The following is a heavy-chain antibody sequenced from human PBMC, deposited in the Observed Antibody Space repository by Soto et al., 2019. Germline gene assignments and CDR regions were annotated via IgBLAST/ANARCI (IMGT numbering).Heavy chain of an antibody. D-gene: IGHD5-12*01. J-gene: IGHJ4*02. V-gene: IGHV3-15*01. Sequence: PGGSLRLSCAASGFTFSNAWMSWVRQAPGKGLEWVGRIKSKTDGGTTDYAAPVKGRFTISRDDSKNTLYLQMNSLKTEDTAVYYCTTDIVGYSGYDYEFDYWGQGTLVTVSS. CDR2: IKSKTDGGTT. CDR3: TTDIVGYSGYDYEFDY. CDR1: GFTFSNAW.